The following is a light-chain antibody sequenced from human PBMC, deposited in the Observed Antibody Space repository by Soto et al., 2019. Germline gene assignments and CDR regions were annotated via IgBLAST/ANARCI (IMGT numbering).Light chain of an antibody. CDR2: KPS. Sequence: DVVMTQSPLSLPVTLGQPASISCRSSQSLVYSDGNAYSNGFQQRPAQSPRRLIYKPSNRDSGVRDRFSGSWLGGDFSLHINGVEAADVGVYDWVQYTHWSSTFGRGTRV. V-gene: IGKV2-30*01. CDR3: VQYTHWSST. J-gene: IGKJ3*01. CDR1: QSLVYSDGNAY.